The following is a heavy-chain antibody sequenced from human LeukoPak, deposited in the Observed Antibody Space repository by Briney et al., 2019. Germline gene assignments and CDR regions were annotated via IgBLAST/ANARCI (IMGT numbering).Heavy chain of an antibody. J-gene: IGHJ4*02. V-gene: IGHV3-30*02. CDR1: GFTFSSYG. CDR2: IRYDGSNK. D-gene: IGHD3-9*01. CDR3: AKGEVPDDYDILTASDY. Sequence: GGSLRLSCAASGFTFSSYGMHWVRQAPGKGLEWVAFIRYDGSNKYYADSVKGRFTISRDNSKNTLYLQMNSLRAEDTAVYYCAKGEVPDDYDILTASDYWGQGTLVTVSS.